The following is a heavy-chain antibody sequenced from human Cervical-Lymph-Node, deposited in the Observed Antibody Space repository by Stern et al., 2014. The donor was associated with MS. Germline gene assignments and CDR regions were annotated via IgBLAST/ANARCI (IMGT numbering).Heavy chain of an antibody. CDR2: ISQKCDSM. Sequence: EVQLVESGGTVVQPGRSLRLACSASGFTFDDYAMHWVRQVPGKGLEWGSGISQKCDSMGYVDAVKGRFTISRDNAKNSLYLQMNSLRPEDTALYYCVRPSHFDLSGHYYSHFDLWGQGTLVTVSS. CDR1: GFTFDDYA. V-gene: IGHV3-9*01. D-gene: IGHD3-22*01. CDR3: VRPSHFDLSGHYYSHFDL. J-gene: IGHJ4*02.